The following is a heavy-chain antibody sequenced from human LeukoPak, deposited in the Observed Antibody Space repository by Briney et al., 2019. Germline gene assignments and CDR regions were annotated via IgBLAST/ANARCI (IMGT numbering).Heavy chain of an antibody. CDR1: GFTFSSYS. D-gene: IGHD3-16*01. CDR2: ISSSSNYI. J-gene: IGHJ5*02. V-gene: IGHV3-21*01. Sequence: GGSLRLSCAASGFTFSSYSMNWVRQAPGKGLEWVSSISSSSNYIYYADSVKGRFTISRDNAKNSLYLQMNSLRAEDTAVYYCARDGINWGRGFDPWGQGTLVTVSS. CDR3: ARDGINWGRGFDP.